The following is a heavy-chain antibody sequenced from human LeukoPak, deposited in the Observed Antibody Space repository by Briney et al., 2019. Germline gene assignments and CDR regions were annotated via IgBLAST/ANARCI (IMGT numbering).Heavy chain of an antibody. J-gene: IGHJ4*02. CDR1: GFTFSTNA. D-gene: IGHD1-26*01. V-gene: IGHV3-23*01. CDR2: ISGSGAST. Sequence: GGSLRLSCLTSGFTFSTNAMSWVRQAPGKGLEWISGISGSGASTYYADSVTGRFTISRDNSRNTLYLQMNSLRGDDTAVYYCTKDVGKWESLHFFDYWGQGTLVTVSS. CDR3: TKDVGKWESLHFFDY.